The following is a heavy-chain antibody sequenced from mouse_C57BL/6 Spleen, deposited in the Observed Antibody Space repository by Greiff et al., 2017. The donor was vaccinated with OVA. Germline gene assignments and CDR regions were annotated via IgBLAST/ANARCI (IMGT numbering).Heavy chain of an antibody. V-gene: IGHV14-3*01. CDR3: ARGYAFPHYYAMDY. Sequence: VQLQQSVAELVRPGASVKLSCTASGFNIKNPYMHWVKQRPEQGLEWIGRIDPANGNTKYAPKFQGKATITADTSSNTAYLQLSSLTSEDTAIYYCARGYAFPHYYAMDYWGQGTSVTVSS. CDR1: GFNIKNPY. D-gene: IGHD2-10*02. CDR2: IDPANGNT. J-gene: IGHJ4*01.